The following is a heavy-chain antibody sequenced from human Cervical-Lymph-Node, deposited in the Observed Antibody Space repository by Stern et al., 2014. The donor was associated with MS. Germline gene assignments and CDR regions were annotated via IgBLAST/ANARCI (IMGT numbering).Heavy chain of an antibody. CDR3: ARPGDDTAKYGLDV. J-gene: IGHJ6*02. CDR2: IYPGGSGT. V-gene: IGHV5-51*03. Sequence: VQLVESGAEVKKPGESLKISCKGSGYSFATYWIRWVRQMPGKGLEWMGIIYPGGSGTRYSPSFQGQVTTSPDTSLLTAYLHWSSLKASDTAMYYCARPGDDTAKYGLDVWGQGTTVTVSS. D-gene: IGHD5-18*01. CDR1: GYSFATYW.